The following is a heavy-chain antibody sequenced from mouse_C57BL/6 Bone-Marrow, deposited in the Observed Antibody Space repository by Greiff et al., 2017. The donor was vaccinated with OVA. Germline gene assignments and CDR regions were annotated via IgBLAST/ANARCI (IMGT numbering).Heavy chain of an antibody. CDR1: GFTFSSYG. Sequence: EVKLMESGGDLVKPGGSLKLSCAASGFTFSSYGMSWVRQTPDKRLEWVATISSGGSYTYYPDSVKGRFTISRDNAKNTLYLQMSSLKSEDTAMYYCARQLITTVPYYYAMDYWGQGTSVTVSS. J-gene: IGHJ4*01. V-gene: IGHV5-6*01. CDR3: ARQLITTVPYYYAMDY. CDR2: ISSGGSYT. D-gene: IGHD1-1*01.